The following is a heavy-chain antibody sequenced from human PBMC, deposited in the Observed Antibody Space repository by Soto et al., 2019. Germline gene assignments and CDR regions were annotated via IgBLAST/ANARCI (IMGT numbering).Heavy chain of an antibody. V-gene: IGHV1-3*01. J-gene: IGHJ4*02. Sequence: ASVKVSCKASGYTFSSYAMHWVRQAPGQRLEWMGWINPSDGNRKFSQKFEDRVTMTTATSTNTVFLELRSLKSDDTAIYYCARDRLRGYDSSGFYSWGQGTMVTVSS. D-gene: IGHD3-22*01. CDR3: ARDRLRGYDSSGFYS. CDR2: INPSDGNR. CDR1: GYTFSSYA.